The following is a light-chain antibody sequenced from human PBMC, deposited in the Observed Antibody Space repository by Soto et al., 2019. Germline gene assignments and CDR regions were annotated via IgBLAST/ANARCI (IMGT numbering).Light chain of an antibody. J-gene: IGLJ3*02. CDR3: AAWDDSLNGRV. CDR1: SSNIGSNT. CDR2: KSN. V-gene: IGLV1-44*01. Sequence: QSVLSQPPSASATPGQRVTISCSGSSSNIGSNTVNWYQQLPGTAPKLLIYKSNQRPSGVPVRFSGPKSGTSASLAISGLQSEDEADYYCAAWDDSLNGRVFGGGTKLTVL.